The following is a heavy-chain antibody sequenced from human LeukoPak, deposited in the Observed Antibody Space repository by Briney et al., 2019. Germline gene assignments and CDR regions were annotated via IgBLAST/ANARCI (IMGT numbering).Heavy chain of an antibody. CDR1: GFSFSSCA. D-gene: IGHD3-16*01. J-gene: IGHJ4*02. CDR3: ARVPLTVAGGEGY. Sequence: GGSVRLSCAASGFSFSSCAMNWVRQAPGKGLEWVSTISGSGAITYYADSVKGRFTISRDNAKNSLYLQMNSLRAEDTAVYYCARVPLTVAGGEGYWGQGTLVTVSS. CDR2: ISGSGAIT. V-gene: IGHV3-21*01.